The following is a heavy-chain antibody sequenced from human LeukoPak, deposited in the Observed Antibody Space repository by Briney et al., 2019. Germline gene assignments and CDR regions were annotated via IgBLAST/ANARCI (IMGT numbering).Heavy chain of an antibody. D-gene: IGHD5-24*01. Sequence: GGSLRLSCAASGFTFSSSWMSWVRRAPGKGLEWVANINEDGSAKYYLDSVKGRFTISRDNAKRSLDLQVNSLRAEDTAVYYCTRSRRDGNDYWGQGTLVTVSS. CDR2: INEDGSAK. CDR3: TRSRRDGNDY. CDR1: GFTFSSSW. V-gene: IGHV3-7*01. J-gene: IGHJ4*02.